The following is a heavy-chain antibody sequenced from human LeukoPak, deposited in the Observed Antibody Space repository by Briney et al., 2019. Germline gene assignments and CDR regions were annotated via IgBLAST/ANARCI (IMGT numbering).Heavy chain of an antibody. V-gene: IGHV4-30-4*01. CDR3: ARAPPYDYVWGSYRYGAFDI. J-gene: IGHJ3*02. D-gene: IGHD3-16*02. CDR1: GGSISSGDCY. Sequence: SETLSLTCTVSGGSISSGDCYWSWIRQPPGKGLEWIGYIYYSGSTYYNPSLKSRVAISVDTSKNQFSLKLSSATAADTAVYYCARAPPYDYVWGSYRYGAFDIWGQGTMVTVSS. CDR2: IYYSGST.